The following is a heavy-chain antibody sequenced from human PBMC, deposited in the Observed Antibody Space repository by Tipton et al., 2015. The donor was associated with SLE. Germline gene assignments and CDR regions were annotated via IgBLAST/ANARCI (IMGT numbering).Heavy chain of an antibody. CDR1: GFTVSSHY. CDR2: IYSGGST. V-gene: IGHV3-53*04. CDR3: ARSGVGWWYFDL. Sequence: SLSLSCAASGFTVSSHYMSWVRQAPGKGLEWVSVIYSGGSTYYADSVKGRFTISRHNSKHTLYLQMNSLRAEDTAVYYCARSGVGWWYFDLWGRGTLAAVSS. J-gene: IGHJ2*01. D-gene: IGHD1-14*01.